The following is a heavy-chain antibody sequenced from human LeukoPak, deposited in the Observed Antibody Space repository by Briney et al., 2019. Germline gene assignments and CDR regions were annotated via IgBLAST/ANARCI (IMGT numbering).Heavy chain of an antibody. J-gene: IGHJ4*02. V-gene: IGHV4-34*01. CDR3: ARGKRVTTIRYFDY. D-gene: IGHD4-11*01. Sequence: SETLSLTCAVYGGSFSGYYWSWIRQPPGKGLEWIGEINHSRSTNYNPSLKSRVTISVDTSKNQFSLKLSSVTAADTAVYYCARGKRVTTIRYFDYWGQGTLVTVSS. CDR1: GGSFSGYY. CDR2: INHSRST.